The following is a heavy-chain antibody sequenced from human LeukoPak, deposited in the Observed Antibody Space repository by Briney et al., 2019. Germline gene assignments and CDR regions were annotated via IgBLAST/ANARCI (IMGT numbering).Heavy chain of an antibody. D-gene: IGHD7-27*01. V-gene: IGHV1-8*03. Sequence: ASVKVTCKASGYTFTSYDINWVRQATGQGLEWMGWMNPNSGNTGYAQKFQGRVTITRNTSISTAYMELSSLRSEDTAVYYCARRKDDWGGAFDIWGQGTMVTVSS. CDR3: ARRKDDWGGAFDI. J-gene: IGHJ3*02. CDR2: MNPNSGNT. CDR1: GYTFTSYD.